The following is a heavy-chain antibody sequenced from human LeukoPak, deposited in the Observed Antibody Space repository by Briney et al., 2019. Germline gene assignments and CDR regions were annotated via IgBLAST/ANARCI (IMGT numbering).Heavy chain of an antibody. J-gene: IGHJ4*02. CDR1: GFTFSSYS. CDR2: ISSSSSTI. CDR3: AREPLGYCSSTSCSFSLDY. Sequence: PGGSLRLSCAASGFTFSSYSMNWVRQAPGKGLEWVSYISSSSSTIYYAASVKGRFTISRDNAKNSLYLQMNSLRAEDTAVYYCAREPLGYCSSTSCSFSLDYWGQGTLVTVSS. D-gene: IGHD2-2*01. V-gene: IGHV3-48*01.